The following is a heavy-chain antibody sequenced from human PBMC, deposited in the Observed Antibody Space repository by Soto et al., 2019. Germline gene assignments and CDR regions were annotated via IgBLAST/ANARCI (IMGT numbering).Heavy chain of an antibody. D-gene: IGHD3-10*01. J-gene: IGHJ4*02. Sequence: SETLSLTCTVSSGTISSYYWSWIRQPPGKGLEWIGYIYYSGNTNYNPSLKSRVTISVDTSKNQFSLKLTSVTAEDTAVYYCARGGGVFDNWGQGTLVTVSS. CDR2: IYYSGNT. CDR1: SGTISSYY. CDR3: ARGGGVFDN. V-gene: IGHV4-59*01.